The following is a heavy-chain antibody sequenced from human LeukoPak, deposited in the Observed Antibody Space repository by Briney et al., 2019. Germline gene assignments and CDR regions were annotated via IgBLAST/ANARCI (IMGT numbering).Heavy chain of an antibody. CDR1: GGSISSGGYY. CDR3: AGSAGFLDIDY. J-gene: IGHJ4*02. V-gene: IGHV4-31*03. Sequence: PSQTLSLTCTVSGGSISSGGYYWSWIRQHPGKGLEWIGYIYYSGSTYYNPSLKSRVTISVDTSKNQFSLKLSPVTAADTAVYYCAGSAGFLDIDYWGQGTLVTVSS. D-gene: IGHD3/OR15-3a*01. CDR2: IYYSGST.